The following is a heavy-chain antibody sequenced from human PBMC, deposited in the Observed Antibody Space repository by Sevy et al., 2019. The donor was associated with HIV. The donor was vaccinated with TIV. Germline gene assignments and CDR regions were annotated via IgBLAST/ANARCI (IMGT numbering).Heavy chain of an antibody. J-gene: IGHJ6*02. V-gene: IGHV3-23*01. CDR2: ITRDGGST. CDR3: ANYCDYGYHYYGMDV. Sequence: GGCLRLSCAASGFTFSSYAMSWVRQAPGKGLEWLSVITRDGGSTYYADAVKGRFTISRDNSKNTLYLQMNRLRVEDTAVYFCANYCDYGYHYYGMDVWGQGTTVTVSS. CDR1: GFTFSSYA. D-gene: IGHD4-17*01.